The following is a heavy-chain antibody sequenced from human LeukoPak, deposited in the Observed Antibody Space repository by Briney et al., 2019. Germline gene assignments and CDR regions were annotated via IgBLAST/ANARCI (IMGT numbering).Heavy chain of an antibody. CDR1: GYTFTSCD. CDR2: VNPNSGNT. D-gene: IGHD4-11*01. CDR3: TRGRATVTTHWFDP. J-gene: IGHJ5*02. V-gene: IGHV1-8*01. Sequence: ASVKVSCKACGYTFTSCDINWVRLATGQGLEWMGWVNPNSGNTGYAQNFQGRVTISRNTSTSTAYMELSSLRSDDTAGYYCTRGRATVTTHWFDPWGQGTLVIVSS.